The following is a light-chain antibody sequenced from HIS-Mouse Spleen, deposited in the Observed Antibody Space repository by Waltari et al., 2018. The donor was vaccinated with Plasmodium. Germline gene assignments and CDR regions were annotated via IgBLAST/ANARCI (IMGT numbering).Light chain of an antibody. Sequence: ELVLPQSHGPLSLSPGDRAPPSCRASQSVSSSYLAWYQQKPGQAPRLLIYGASSRATGIPDRFSGSGSGTDFTLTISRLEPEDFAVYYCQQYGSSPLTFGGGTKVEIK. CDR3: QQYGSSPLT. J-gene: IGKJ4*01. CDR1: QSVSSSY. V-gene: IGKV3-20*01. CDR2: GAS.